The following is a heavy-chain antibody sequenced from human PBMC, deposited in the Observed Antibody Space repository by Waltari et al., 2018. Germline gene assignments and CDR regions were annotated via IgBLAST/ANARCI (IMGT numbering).Heavy chain of an antibody. CDR2: IYYVGCTYYSGST. J-gene: IGHJ5*02. CDR1: GGSIRRSPYY. D-gene: IGHD5-12*01. V-gene: IGHV4-39*07. Sequence: QLPLQESGPGLVKPSETLSLPCPFPGGSIRRSPYYGGWIRQTPGRGLEWIGNIYYVGCTYYSGSTYYKSTLKSRVTISGDTSKNQFSLKLTSVTAADTAVYYCARHWKKSGYRFDPWGQGTLVTVSS. CDR3: ARHWKKSGYRFDP.